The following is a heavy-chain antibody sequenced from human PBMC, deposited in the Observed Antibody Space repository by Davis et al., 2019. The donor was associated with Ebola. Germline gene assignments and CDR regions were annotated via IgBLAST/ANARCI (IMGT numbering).Heavy chain of an antibody. Sequence: AASVKVSCKASGGTFSSYAISWVRQAPGQGLEWMGRIIPIFGTANYAQKFQGRVTITADKSTSTAYMELSSLRSEDTAVYYCARDKTYCSGGSCYVDAFDIWGQGTMVTVSS. CDR1: GGTFSSYA. J-gene: IGHJ3*02. CDR3: ARDKTYCSGGSCYVDAFDI. V-gene: IGHV1-69*06. D-gene: IGHD2-15*01. CDR2: IIPIFGTA.